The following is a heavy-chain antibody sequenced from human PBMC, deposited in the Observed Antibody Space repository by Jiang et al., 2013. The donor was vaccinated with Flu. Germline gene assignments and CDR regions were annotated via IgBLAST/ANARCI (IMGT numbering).Heavy chain of an antibody. V-gene: IGHV1-69*04. CDR2: IIPILGIA. D-gene: IGHD5-18*01. CDR3: ARGDTAIVPDY. Sequence: EWMGRIIPILGIATNAQKFQGRVTITADKSTSTAYMELSSLRSEDTAVYYCARGDTAIVPDYWGQGTLVTVSS. J-gene: IGHJ4*02.